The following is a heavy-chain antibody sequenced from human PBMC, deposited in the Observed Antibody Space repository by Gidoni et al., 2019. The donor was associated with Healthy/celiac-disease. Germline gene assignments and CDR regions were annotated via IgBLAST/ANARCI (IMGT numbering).Heavy chain of an antibody. CDR3: AKGDIAAAVIHFDY. J-gene: IGHJ4*02. Sequence: VRQAPGKGLEWVSAISGSGGSTYYADSVKGRFTISRDNSKNTLYLQMNSLRAEDTAVYYCAKGDIAAAVIHFDYWGQGTLVTVSS. D-gene: IGHD6-13*01. CDR2: ISGSGGST. V-gene: IGHV3-23*01.